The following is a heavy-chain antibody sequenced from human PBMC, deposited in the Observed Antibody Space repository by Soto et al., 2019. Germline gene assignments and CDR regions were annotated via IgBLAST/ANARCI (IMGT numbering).Heavy chain of an antibody. CDR2: IHHSGGT. J-gene: IGHJ4*02. V-gene: IGHV4-39*01. CDR3: ARQNRQLRPTIDF. Sequence: PSETLSLTCTVSGDSITNNNYYWGWIRQSPGKGLEWMGSIHHSGGTYNNPSLKRRITMSADSSKNQLSLSLTSVTAADTAVYYCARQNRQLRPTIDFWGQATRLTVAS. CDR1: GDSITNNNYY. D-gene: IGHD1-1*01.